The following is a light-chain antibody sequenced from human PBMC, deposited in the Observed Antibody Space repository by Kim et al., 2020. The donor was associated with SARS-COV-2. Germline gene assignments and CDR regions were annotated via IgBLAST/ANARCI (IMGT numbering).Light chain of an antibody. CDR2: YDS. J-gene: IGLJ3*02. CDR1: NIGSKS. CDR3: QVWDSSSDHRV. Sequence: AQGKTARITSGGNNIGSKSVHGYQKKPGQAPVLVIYYDSDRPSGIPERFSGSNSGNTATLTISRVEAGDEADYYCQVWDSSSDHRVFGGGTQLTVL. V-gene: IGLV3-21*04.